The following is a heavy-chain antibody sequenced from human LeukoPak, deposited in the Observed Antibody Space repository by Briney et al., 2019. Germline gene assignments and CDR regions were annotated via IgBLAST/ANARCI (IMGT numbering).Heavy chain of an antibody. Sequence: PGGSLRLSCAASGFTFSSYSMNWVRQAPGKGLEWVGRIRSKANSYATAYAASVKGRFTISRDDSKNTAYLQMNSLKTEDTAVYYCTRLGTGSKTTDYWGQGTLVTVSS. CDR1: GFTFSSYS. CDR2: IRSKANSYAT. J-gene: IGHJ4*02. V-gene: IGHV3-73*01. CDR3: TRLGTGSKTTDY. D-gene: IGHD3-10*01.